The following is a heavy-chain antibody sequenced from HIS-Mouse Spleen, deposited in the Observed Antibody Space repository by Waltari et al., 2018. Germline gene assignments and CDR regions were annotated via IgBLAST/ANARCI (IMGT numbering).Heavy chain of an antibody. CDR3: ARDRGIVGAPGAFDI. V-gene: IGHV4-31*03. Sequence: QVQLQESGPGLVKPSQTLSLTCTVSGGSISSGGYYWSWIRQHPGKGLEWIGYIYYSGSTYYNPSLKSGVTISVDTSKNQFSLKLSSVTAADTAVYYCARDRGIVGAPGAFDIWGQGTMVTVSS. CDR1: GGSISSGGYY. J-gene: IGHJ3*02. D-gene: IGHD1-26*01. CDR2: IYYSGST.